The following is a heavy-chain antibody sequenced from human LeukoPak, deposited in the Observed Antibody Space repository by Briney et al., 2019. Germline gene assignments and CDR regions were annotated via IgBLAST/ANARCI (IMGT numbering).Heavy chain of an antibody. D-gene: IGHD3-10*01. J-gene: IGHJ4*02. CDR3: ARTAGLLWFGESRHPLDY. CDR1: GGSINSKNYY. CDR2: VYYSGTT. Sequence: SETLSLTCSVSGGSINSKNYYWGWIRQSPGKGLEWIGTVYYSGTTHYNPSLNGRVSISIDTSKNQFSLRLTSVTAADTAVYYCARTAGLLWFGESRHPLDYWGQGTLVTVSS. V-gene: IGHV4-39*07.